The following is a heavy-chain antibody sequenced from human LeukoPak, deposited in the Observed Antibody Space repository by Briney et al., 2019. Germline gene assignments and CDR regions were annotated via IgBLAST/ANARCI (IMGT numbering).Heavy chain of an antibody. CDR1: GFTLSSNY. V-gene: IGHV3-66*02. Sequence: GGSLRLSCAASGFTLSSNYMGWVRQAPGKGLEWVSVLYSGGSTYYPDSVKGRFTISRDNSQNTLYLQMDSLRAEDTAIYYCARLYDSSAYGAFDIWGQGTMVTVSS. D-gene: IGHD3-22*01. CDR2: LYSGGST. CDR3: ARLYDSSAYGAFDI. J-gene: IGHJ3*02.